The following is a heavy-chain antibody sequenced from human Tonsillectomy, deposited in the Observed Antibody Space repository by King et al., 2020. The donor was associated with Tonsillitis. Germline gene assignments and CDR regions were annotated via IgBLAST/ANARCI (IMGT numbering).Heavy chain of an antibody. CDR3: VRPFAAAGFDP. CDR2: MFPGDSDT. Sequence: VQLVESGAEVKKPGESLKISCKRSGYNFARFWIGWVRQMPGKGLEWMGFMFPGDSDTRYSPSFEGQVTMSVDKSISTAYLQWSSLKASDNAMYYCVRPFAAAGFDPWGQGTLVTVSS. D-gene: IGHD6-13*01. CDR1: GYNFARFW. J-gene: IGHJ5*02. V-gene: IGHV5-51*03.